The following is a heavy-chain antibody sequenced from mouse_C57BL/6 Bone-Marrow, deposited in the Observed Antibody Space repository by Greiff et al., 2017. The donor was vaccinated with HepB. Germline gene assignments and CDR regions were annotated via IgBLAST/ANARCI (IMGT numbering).Heavy chain of an antibody. CDR2: ISDGGSYT. CDR1: GFTFSSYA. Sequence: VQLKESGGGLVKPGGSLKLSCAASGFTFSSYAMSWVRQTPEKRLEWVATISDGGSYTYYPDNVKGRFTISRDNAKNNLYLQMSHLKSEDTAMYYCARDYYGSSYEDYFDYWGQGTTLTVSS. D-gene: IGHD1-1*01. J-gene: IGHJ2*01. CDR3: ARDYYGSSYEDYFDY. V-gene: IGHV5-4*01.